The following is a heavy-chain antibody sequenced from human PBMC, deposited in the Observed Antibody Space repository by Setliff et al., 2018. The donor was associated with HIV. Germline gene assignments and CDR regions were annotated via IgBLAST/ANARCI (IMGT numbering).Heavy chain of an antibody. CDR2: IYNSGST. CDR3: ASFFVTTVTNQDY. J-gene: IGHJ4*02. Sequence: SETLSLTCAVYGGSFSDYYWSWIRQPPGKGLEWIGSIYNSGSTYYNPSLKSRIIISSDTSKNQFSLKLTSVTAADTAMYYCASFFVTTVTNQDYWGQGTPVTVSS. V-gene: IGHV4-34*01. CDR1: GGSFSDYY. D-gene: IGHD4-17*01.